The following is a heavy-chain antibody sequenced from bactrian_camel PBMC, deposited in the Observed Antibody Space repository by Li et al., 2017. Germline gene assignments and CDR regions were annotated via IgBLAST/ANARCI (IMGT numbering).Heavy chain of an antibody. CDR2: VISDGSNT. CDR1: RSTFSMDT. Sequence: HVQLVESGGGLVQPGGSLTLSCEASRSTFSMDTMSWVRQAPGKGLEWVSSVISDGSNTYYTDSVKGRFTISRDNAVNTVYLQMNSLKSEDTALYYCAALSYSGGIYFGYWGQGTQVTVS. CDR3: AALSYSGGIYFGY. D-gene: IGHD2*01. V-gene: IGHV3S7*01. J-gene: IGHJ6*01.